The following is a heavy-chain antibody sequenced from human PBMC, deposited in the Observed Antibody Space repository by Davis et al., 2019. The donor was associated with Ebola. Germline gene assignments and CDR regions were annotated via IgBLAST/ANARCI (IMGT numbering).Heavy chain of an antibody. CDR3: ARGLQWELLGNWFDP. J-gene: IGHJ5*02. V-gene: IGHV4-59*01. CDR1: GGSISSYY. D-gene: IGHD1-26*01. Sequence: PSETLSLTCTVSGGSISSYYWSWIRQPPGKGLEWIGYIYYSGSTNYNPSLKSRVTISVDTSKNQFSLKLSSVTAADTAVYYCARGLQWELLGNWFDPWGQGTLVTVSS. CDR2: IYYSGST.